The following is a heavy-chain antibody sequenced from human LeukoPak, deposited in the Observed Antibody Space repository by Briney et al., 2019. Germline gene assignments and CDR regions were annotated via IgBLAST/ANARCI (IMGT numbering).Heavy chain of an antibody. CDR3: ARAAQAFDY. J-gene: IGHJ4*02. Sequence: QPGRSLRLSCAASGFTFSSYGMHWVPQAPGKGLEWVAVIWFDGSNKYYADSVKGRFTISRDNSKNTLSLQMNSLRADDTAVYYCARAAQAFDYWGQGTLVTVSS. V-gene: IGHV3-33*01. CDR2: IWFDGSNK. CDR1: GFTFSSYG.